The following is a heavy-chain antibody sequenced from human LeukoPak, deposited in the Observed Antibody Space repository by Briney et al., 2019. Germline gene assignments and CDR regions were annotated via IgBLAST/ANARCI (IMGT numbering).Heavy chain of an antibody. D-gene: IGHD6-13*01. V-gene: IGHV3-7*01. Sequence: GGSLRLSCVASGFIFRDYAMSWVCQAPAGGLEWVANIKQDGSEKNYVDSVKGRFTISRDNAENSLFLQMNSLRVEDTAVYYCAREWQGGIAAAGTRIEGDYWGQGTLVAVSS. CDR1: GFIFRDYA. CDR2: IKQDGSEK. CDR3: AREWQGGIAAAGTRIEGDY. J-gene: IGHJ4*02.